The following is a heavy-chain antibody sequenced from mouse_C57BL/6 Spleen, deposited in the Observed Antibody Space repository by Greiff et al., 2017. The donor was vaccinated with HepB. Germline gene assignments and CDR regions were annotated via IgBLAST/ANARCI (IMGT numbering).Heavy chain of an antibody. J-gene: IGHJ2*01. CDR2: IYPSDSET. CDR3: ARRGYSNPYFDY. V-gene: IGHV1-61*01. Sequence: QVQLKQPGAELVRPGSSVKLSCKASGYTFTSYWMDWVKQRPGQGLEWIGNIYPSDSETHYNQKFKDKATLTVDKSSSTAYMQLSSLTSEDSAVYYCARRGYSNPYFDYWGQGTTLTVSS. CDR1: GYTFTSYW. D-gene: IGHD2-5*01.